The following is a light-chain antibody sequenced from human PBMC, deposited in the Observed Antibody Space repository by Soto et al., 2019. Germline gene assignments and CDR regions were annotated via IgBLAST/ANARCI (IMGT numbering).Light chain of an antibody. CDR2: GAS. Sequence: EIVMTQSPATLSVSPGERATLSCRASQSVSSNLAWYQQKPGQAPRLLIYGASTRATGIPARFSGSGSGIEFTLTISSLPSEDCAVYYCQQYNNWPPWTFGQGTKVEIK. J-gene: IGKJ1*01. V-gene: IGKV3-15*01. CDR3: QQYNNWPPWT. CDR1: QSVSSN.